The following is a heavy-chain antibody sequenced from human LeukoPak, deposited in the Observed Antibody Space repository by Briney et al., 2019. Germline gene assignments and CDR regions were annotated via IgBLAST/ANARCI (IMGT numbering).Heavy chain of an antibody. CDR3: ARGAFDP. CDR2: IKQDGSEK. CDR1: GFTFTSHW. Sequence: GGSLRLSCVASGFTFTSHWMSWVRQAPGKGLEWVANIKQDGSEKYYVDSVKGRFTISRDNAKNSVYLQMNSLRAEDTAVYYCARGAFDPWGEGTLVSVSS. J-gene: IGHJ5*02. V-gene: IGHV3-7*01.